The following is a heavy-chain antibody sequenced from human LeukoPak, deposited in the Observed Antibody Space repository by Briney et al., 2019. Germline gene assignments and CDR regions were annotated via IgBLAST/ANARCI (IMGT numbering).Heavy chain of an antibody. CDR3: ARVLLGIGIGNWYFDL. CDR1: GGSISSSSYY. D-gene: IGHD7-27*01. J-gene: IGHJ2*01. CDR2: IYYSGST. Sequence: SETLSLTCTVSGGSISSSSYYWGWIRQPPGKGLEWIGSIYYSGSTNYNPSLKSRVTISVDTSKNQFSLKLSSVTAADTAVYYYARVLLGIGIGNWYFDLWGRGTQVTVSS. V-gene: IGHV4-39*07.